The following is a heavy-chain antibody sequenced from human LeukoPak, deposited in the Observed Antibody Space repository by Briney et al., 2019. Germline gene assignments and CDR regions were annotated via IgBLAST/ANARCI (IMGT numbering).Heavy chain of an antibody. V-gene: IGHV4-39*01. CDR3: AKGPQTGWFDT. D-gene: IGHD3-10*01. J-gene: IGHJ5*02. Sequence: SETLSLTCTVSGGSISSSSYYWGWIRQPPGKGLEWIGSIYYSGSTYYNPSLKSRVTISVDTSKNQFSLKLSSVTAADTAVYYRAKGPQTGWFDTWGQGALVTVSS. CDR2: IYYSGST. CDR1: GGSISSSSYY.